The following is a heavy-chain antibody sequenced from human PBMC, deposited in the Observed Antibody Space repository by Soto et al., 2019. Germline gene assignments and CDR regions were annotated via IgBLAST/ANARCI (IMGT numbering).Heavy chain of an antibody. Sequence: EVQLVESGGGLVQPGGSLRLSCAASGLIFSDYHMDWVRQAPGKGLEWVGRIRRKANSYTTEYAASVKGRFTISRDDSKNSRYLQMNSLKTEDTAVYYCAMLGGWSGASNDMDVWGQGTTVTVSS. J-gene: IGHJ6*02. D-gene: IGHD6-19*01. V-gene: IGHV3-72*01. CDR1: GLIFSDYH. CDR3: AMLGGWSGASNDMDV. CDR2: IRRKANSYTT.